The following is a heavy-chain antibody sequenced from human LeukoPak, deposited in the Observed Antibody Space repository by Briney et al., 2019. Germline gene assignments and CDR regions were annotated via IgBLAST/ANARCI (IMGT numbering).Heavy chain of an antibody. D-gene: IGHD1-26*01. CDR2: INPNSGGT. CDR3: ARGHEWELPTILPGDY. Sequence: ASVKVSCKASGYTFTRYYMHWVRQAPRQGLEWMGWINPNSGGTNYAQKFQGRVTMTRDTSISTAYMELSRLRSDDTAVYYCARGHEWELPTILPGDYWGQGTLVTVSS. J-gene: IGHJ4*02. CDR1: GYTFTRYY. V-gene: IGHV1-2*02.